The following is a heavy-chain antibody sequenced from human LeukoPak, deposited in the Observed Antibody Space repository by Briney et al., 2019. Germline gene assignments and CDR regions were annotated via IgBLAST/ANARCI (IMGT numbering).Heavy chain of an antibody. D-gene: IGHD2-2*01. J-gene: IGHJ3*01. CDR1: GYTFTDYY. V-gene: IGHV1-2*02. CDR2: INPHSGDT. Sequence: GASVKVSCKASGYTFTDYYIHWVRQAPGQGLEWMAWINPHSGDTNYAQNFQGRVTMTRDRSISTASLEMSSLRSDDTAVYFCARDQGYCTSASCRGDAFDVWGQGSMVSVSS. CDR3: ARDQGYCTSASCRGDAFDV.